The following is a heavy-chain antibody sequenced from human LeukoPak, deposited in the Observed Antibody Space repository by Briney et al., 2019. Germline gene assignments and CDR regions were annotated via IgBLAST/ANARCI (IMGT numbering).Heavy chain of an antibody. V-gene: IGHV3-30-3*01. CDR2: ISYDGSNK. J-gene: IGHJ3*02. CDR3: ARVKNKGVEGAFDI. Sequence: GRSLRLSCAASGFTFSSYAMHWVRQAPGKGLEWVAVISYDGSNKYYADSVKGRFTISRDNSKNTLYLQMNSLRAEDTAVYCCARVKNKGVEGAFDIWGQGTMVTVSS. CDR1: GFTFSSYA.